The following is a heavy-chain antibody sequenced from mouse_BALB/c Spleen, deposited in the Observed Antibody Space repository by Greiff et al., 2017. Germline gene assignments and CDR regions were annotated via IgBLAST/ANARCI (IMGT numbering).Heavy chain of an antibody. CDR2: ISSGGSYT. D-gene: IGHD3-1*01. V-gene: IGHV5-9-4*01. Sequence: EVKLVESGGGLVKPGGSLKLSCAASGFTFSSYAMSWVRQSPEKRLEWVAEISSGGSYTYYPDTVTGRFTISRDNAKNTLYLEMSSLRSEDTAMYYCANLGGYYAMDYWGQGTSVTVSS. CDR1: GFTFSSYA. J-gene: IGHJ4*01. CDR3: ANLGGYYAMDY.